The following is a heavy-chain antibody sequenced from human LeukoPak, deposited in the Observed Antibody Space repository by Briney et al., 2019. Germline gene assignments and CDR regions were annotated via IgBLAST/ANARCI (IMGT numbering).Heavy chain of an antibody. V-gene: IGHV4-39*01. CDR2: IYYSGST. Sequence: SETLSLTCTVSGGSISSSSYYWGWIRQPPGKGLEWIGSIYYSGSTYYNPSLKSRVTISVDTSKNQFSLKLSSVTAADTAVYYCARLFYDSSGYYFYYYYYMDVWGKGTTVTVSS. CDR1: GGSISSSSYY. D-gene: IGHD3-22*01. CDR3: ARLFYDSSGYYFYYYYYMDV. J-gene: IGHJ6*03.